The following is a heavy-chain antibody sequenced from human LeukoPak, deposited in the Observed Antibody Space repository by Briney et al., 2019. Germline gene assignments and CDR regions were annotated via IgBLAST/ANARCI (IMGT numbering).Heavy chain of an antibody. Sequence: GGSLRLSCAASGFTFDDYGMSWVRQAPGKGLEWVSGINWNGGSTGYADSVKGRFTISRDNAKNSLYLQMNSLRAEDTALYYCARSTEYYDYVWGSYRSYYFDYWGQGTLVTVSS. CDR2: INWNGGST. CDR1: GFTFDDYG. CDR3: ARSTEYYDYVWGSYRSYYFDY. J-gene: IGHJ4*02. V-gene: IGHV3-20*04. D-gene: IGHD3-16*02.